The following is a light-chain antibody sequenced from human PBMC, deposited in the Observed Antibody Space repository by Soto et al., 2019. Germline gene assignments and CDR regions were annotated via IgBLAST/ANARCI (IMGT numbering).Light chain of an antibody. CDR1: QSVGSY. CDR2: DVS. CDR3: HQYGSSPYT. J-gene: IGKJ2*01. V-gene: IGKV3-11*01. Sequence: EIVLTQSPATLSLSPGERATLSCRASQSVGSYLAWYQQKSGQAPRLLIYDVSNRATGIPARFSGSGSGTDFTLTISSLEPEDFAVYYCHQYGSSPYTFGQGTKLEIK.